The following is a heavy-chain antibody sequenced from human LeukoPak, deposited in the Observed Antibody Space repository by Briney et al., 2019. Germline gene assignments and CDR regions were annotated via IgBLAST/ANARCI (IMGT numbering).Heavy chain of an antibody. CDR1: GGSIISYY. D-gene: IGHD3-22*01. CDR3: ATDSSGYLGAFDI. Sequence: SETLSLTCTVSGGSIISYYWSWIRQPPGKGLAWIGYIYYSGSTNYNPSLKSRVTISVDTSKNQFSLKLSSVTAADTAVYYCATDSSGYLGAFDIWGQGTMVTVSS. J-gene: IGHJ3*02. V-gene: IGHV4-59*01. CDR2: IYYSGST.